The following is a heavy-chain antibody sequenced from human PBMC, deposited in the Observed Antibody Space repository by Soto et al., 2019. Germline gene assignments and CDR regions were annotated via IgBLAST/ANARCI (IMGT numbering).Heavy chain of an antibody. CDR3: AKGGKRYYDILTGYSRGNTLLTSAANDY. Sequence: GWSLRLSCAASGFTFSSYGMHWVRQAPGKGLEWVAVISYDGSNKYYADSVKGRFTISRDNSKNTLYLQMNSLRAEDTAVYYCAKGGKRYYDILTGYSRGNTLLTSAANDYWGQGT. V-gene: IGHV3-30*18. D-gene: IGHD3-9*01. CDR2: ISYDGSNK. J-gene: IGHJ4*02. CDR1: GFTFSSYG.